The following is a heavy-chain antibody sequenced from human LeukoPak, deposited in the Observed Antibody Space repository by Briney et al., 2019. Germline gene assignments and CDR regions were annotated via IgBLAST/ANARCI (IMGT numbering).Heavy chain of an antibody. CDR1: GFTVSSNY. Sequence: GGSLRLSCAASGFTVSSNYMSWVRQAPGKGLEWVANIKQDGSEKYYVDSVKGRFTISRDNAKNSLYLQMNSLRAEDTAVYYCARDQYSSGRFRGPMDVWGKGTTVTVSS. D-gene: IGHD6-19*01. J-gene: IGHJ6*03. CDR3: ARDQYSSGRFRGPMDV. V-gene: IGHV3-7*01. CDR2: IKQDGSEK.